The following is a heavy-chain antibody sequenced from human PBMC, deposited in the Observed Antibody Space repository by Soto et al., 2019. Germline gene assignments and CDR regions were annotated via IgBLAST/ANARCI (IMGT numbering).Heavy chain of an antibody. CDR2: LSYDGSDK. V-gene: IGHV3-30-3*01. CDR3: ARWNVQHDSYGYF. D-gene: IGHD5-18*01. J-gene: IGHJ4*02. Sequence: AGGSLRLSCAASGFTFSSYPMHWLRQAPGKGLEWVALLSYDGSDKYYADSVKGRFSISRDNSQNTLYLQMNSLRAEDTAVYYCARWNVQHDSYGYFWGQGTLVTVSS. CDR1: GFTFSSYP.